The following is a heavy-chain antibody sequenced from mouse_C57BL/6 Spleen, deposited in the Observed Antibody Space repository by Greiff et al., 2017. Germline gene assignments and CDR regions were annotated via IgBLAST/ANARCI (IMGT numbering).Heavy chain of an antibody. V-gene: IGHV1-82*01. J-gene: IGHJ2*01. CDR1: GYAFSSSW. D-gene: IGHD2-10*02. Sequence: QVQLKESGPELVKPGASVKISCKASGYAFSSSWMNWVKQRPGKGLEWIGRIYPGDGDTNYNGKFKGKATLTADKSSSTAYMQLSSLTSEDSAVYFCARGEVYPDYWGQGTTLTVSS. CDR3: ARGEVYPDY. CDR2: IYPGDGDT.